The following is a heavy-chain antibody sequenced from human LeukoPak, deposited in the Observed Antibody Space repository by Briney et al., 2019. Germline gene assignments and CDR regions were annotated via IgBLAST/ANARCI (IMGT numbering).Heavy chain of an antibody. J-gene: IGHJ3*02. CDR2: IYYSGST. D-gene: IGHD5-24*01. V-gene: IGHV4-39*01. CDR3: ARHRGTFDI. CDR1: GGSLLSSSYY. Sequence: SETLSLTCPVSGGSLLSSSYYWGWIRQPPGMGLEWIGSIYYSGSTYYNPSLKSRVTISVDTSKNQFSLKLSSVTAADTAVYDCARHRGTFDIWGQGTMVTVSS.